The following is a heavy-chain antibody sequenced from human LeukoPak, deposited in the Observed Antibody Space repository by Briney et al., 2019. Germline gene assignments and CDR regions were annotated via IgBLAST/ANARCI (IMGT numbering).Heavy chain of an antibody. CDR3: ARAPMSYDSSGFGGAFDT. CDR1: SFTLSNYA. Sequence: GRSLRPVCAAASFTLSNYAIHWVRQAPGKWLEWVSVISYDGTNKYYAESVKGRFNNSRDNSKNTMYLQMNSLRAEDTAMYYCARAPMSYDSSGFGGAFDTWGQGTMVTVSS. J-gene: IGHJ3*02. V-gene: IGHV3-30-3*01. D-gene: IGHD3-22*01. CDR2: ISYDGTNK.